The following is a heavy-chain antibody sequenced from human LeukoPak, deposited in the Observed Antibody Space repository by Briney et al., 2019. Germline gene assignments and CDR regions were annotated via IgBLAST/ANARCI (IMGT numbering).Heavy chain of an antibody. CDR1: GGSLSSGDNY. J-gene: IGHJ4*02. CDR2: IYYGGST. Sequence: SQTLSLTCTVSGGSLSSGDNYWSWLRQPPGRGLEWIGYIYYGGSTYYNPSLKSRVTISLDTSKNQFSLKLSSVTAEDTAVYYCAGHHRRNSVDFWGQGTLVTVSS. CDR3: AGHHRRNSVDF. V-gene: IGHV4-30-4*01.